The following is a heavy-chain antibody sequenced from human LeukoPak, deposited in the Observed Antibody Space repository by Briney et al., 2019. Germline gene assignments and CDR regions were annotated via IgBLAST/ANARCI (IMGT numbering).Heavy chain of an antibody. Sequence: SETLSLTCAVYGGSFSGYYWSWIRQPPGKGLEWIGSIYHSGSTYYNPSLKSRVTISVDTSKNQFSLELSSVTAADTAVYYCARDGGLVTATNMDVWGKGTTVTISS. CDR1: GGSFSGYY. CDR2: IYHSGST. D-gene: IGHD2-21*02. CDR3: ARDGGLVTATNMDV. V-gene: IGHV4-34*01. J-gene: IGHJ6*03.